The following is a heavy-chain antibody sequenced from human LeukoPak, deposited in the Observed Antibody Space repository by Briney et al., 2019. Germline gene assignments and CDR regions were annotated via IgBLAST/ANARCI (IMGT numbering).Heavy chain of an antibody. CDR2: IYYSGST. CDR3: ARTYSSGWTRYFDY. Sequence: SSETLSLTCTVSGVSISSGGYYWSWIRQHPGKGLEWIGYIYYSGSTYYNPSLKSRVTISVDTSKNQFSLKLSSVTAADTAVYYCARTYSSGWTRYFDYWGQGTLVTVSS. D-gene: IGHD6-19*01. J-gene: IGHJ4*02. CDR1: GVSISSGGYY. V-gene: IGHV4-31*03.